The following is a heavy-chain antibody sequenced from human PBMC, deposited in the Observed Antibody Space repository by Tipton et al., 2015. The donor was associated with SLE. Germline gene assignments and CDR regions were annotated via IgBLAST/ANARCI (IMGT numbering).Heavy chain of an antibody. Sequence: TLSLTCTVSGVSTSSRGYYWSWIRQHPGKGLEWIGYIYYSGSTYYNPSLKSRVTISVDTSKNQFSLKLSSVTAADTAVYYCARGSITHDNYYMDVWGKGTTVTVSS. CDR2: IYYSGST. CDR3: ARGSITHDNYYMDV. V-gene: IGHV4-31*03. J-gene: IGHJ6*03. CDR1: GVSTSSRGYY. D-gene: IGHD3-9*01.